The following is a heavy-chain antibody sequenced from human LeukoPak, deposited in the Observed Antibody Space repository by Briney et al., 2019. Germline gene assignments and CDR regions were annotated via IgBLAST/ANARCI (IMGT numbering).Heavy chain of an antibody. V-gene: IGHV3-23*01. CDR1: GFSFSDSA. CDR3: AKGGQDFDFWRFDL. J-gene: IGHJ5*02. CDR2: IRDTGGRT. D-gene: IGHD3-3*01. Sequence: GGSLRLSCAASGFSFSDSAVSWVRHSPGQGLKWLPSIRDTGGRTYYADSVKGRFTITRDNSRNTVNLQMNSLRAGDTARYYCAKGGQDFDFWRFDLWGQGILVIVSS.